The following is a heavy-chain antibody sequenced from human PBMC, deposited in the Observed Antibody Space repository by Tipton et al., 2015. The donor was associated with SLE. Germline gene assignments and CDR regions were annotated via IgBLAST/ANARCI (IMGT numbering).Heavy chain of an antibody. Sequence: GLVKPSETLSLTCTVSGYSISSGYYWGWIRQPPGKGLEWIGEINHSGSTNYNPSLKSRVTISVDTSKNQFSLKLSSVTAADTAVYYCARNWSGGAFDIWGQGTMVTVSS. CDR2: INHSGST. J-gene: IGHJ3*02. CDR1: GYSISSGYY. V-gene: IGHV4-38-2*02. D-gene: IGHD3-3*01. CDR3: ARNWSGGAFDI.